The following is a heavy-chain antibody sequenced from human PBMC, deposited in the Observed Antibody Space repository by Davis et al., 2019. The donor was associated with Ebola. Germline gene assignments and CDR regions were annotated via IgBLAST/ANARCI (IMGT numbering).Heavy chain of an antibody. Sequence: GESLKISCAASGFTFSDYYMSWIRQAPGKGLEWVSAISGSGGSTYYADSVKGRFTISRDNSKNTLYLQMNSLRAEDTAVYYCAKAHSGSYGQDFDYWGQGTLVTVSS. V-gene: IGHV3-23*01. CDR1: GFTFSDYY. D-gene: IGHD1-26*01. CDR3: AKAHSGSYGQDFDY. J-gene: IGHJ4*02. CDR2: ISGSGGST.